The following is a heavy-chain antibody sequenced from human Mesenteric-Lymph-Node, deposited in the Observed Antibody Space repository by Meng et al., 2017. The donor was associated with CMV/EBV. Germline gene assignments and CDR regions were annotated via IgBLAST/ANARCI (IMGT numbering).Heavy chain of an antibody. D-gene: IGHD1-26*01. CDR2: MYYSGST. J-gene: IGHJ6*02. V-gene: IGHV4-39*07. Sequence: SETLSLTCTVSGGSISSSSYKWAWIRQPAGKGLEWIGSMYYSGSTDYNPSLKSRVTTSVDTSKNQFSLKLTSVTAADTAVYYCARVSVGATSGYYYYGMDVWGQGTTVTVSS. CDR1: GGSISSSSYK. CDR3: ARVSVGATSGYYYYGMDV.